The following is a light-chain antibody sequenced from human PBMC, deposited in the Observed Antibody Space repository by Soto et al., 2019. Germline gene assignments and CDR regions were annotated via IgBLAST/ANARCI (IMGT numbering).Light chain of an antibody. Sequence: EIVLTQSPATLSLSPGQRATLSCRASQSVGSYLAWYQQKPGQAPRLPIYDASNRATGIPDRFSGSGSGTDFTLTISSLEPEDFAVYYCHQRSNWPRTFGQGTKLEIK. V-gene: IGKV3-11*01. CDR2: DAS. J-gene: IGKJ2*01. CDR1: QSVGSY. CDR3: HQRSNWPRT.